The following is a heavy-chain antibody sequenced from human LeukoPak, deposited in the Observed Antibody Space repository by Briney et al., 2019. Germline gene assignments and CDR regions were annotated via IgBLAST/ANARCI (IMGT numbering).Heavy chain of an antibody. Sequence: GRSLRLSCAASGLTLSGYWMHWVRHAPGKGLVWVSRINGDASSTSYADSVKGRFTISRDNAKSTLYLQMNSLRVEDTAVYYCARARGNTYGYFEYWGQGTLVTVSS. CDR1: GLTLSGYW. CDR3: ARARGNTYGYFEY. J-gene: IGHJ4*02. D-gene: IGHD5-18*01. CDR2: INGDASST. V-gene: IGHV3-74*01.